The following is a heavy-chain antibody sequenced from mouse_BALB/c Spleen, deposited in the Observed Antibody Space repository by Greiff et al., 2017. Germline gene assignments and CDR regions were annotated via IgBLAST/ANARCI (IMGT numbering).Heavy chain of an antibody. Sequence: EVQLQESGPELVKPGASVKMSCKASGYTFTSYVMHWVKQKPGQGLEWIGYINPYNDGTKYNEKFKGKATLTSDKSSSTAYMELSSLTSEDSAVYYCARDYYGSSSWYFDVWGAGTTVTVSS. V-gene: IGHV1-14*01. J-gene: IGHJ1*01. CDR2: INPYNDGT. CDR1: GYTFTSYV. D-gene: IGHD1-1*01. CDR3: ARDYYGSSSWYFDV.